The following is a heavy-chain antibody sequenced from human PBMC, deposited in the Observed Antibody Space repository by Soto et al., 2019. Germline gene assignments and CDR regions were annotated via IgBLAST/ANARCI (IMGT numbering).Heavy chain of an antibody. CDR1: GGPISSYY. CDR2: IYYTGNT. CDR3: ARLSDCSGGRCYSAYFDY. V-gene: IGHV4-59*01. J-gene: IGHJ4*02. D-gene: IGHD2-15*01. Sequence: SETLSLTCTVSGGPISSYYWSWIRQPPGKGLEWIGYIYYTGNTNYNPSLKSRGTISVDTSKNQFSLKLTSVTSADTAVYYCARLSDCSGGRCYSAYFDYWGQGTLVTVSS.